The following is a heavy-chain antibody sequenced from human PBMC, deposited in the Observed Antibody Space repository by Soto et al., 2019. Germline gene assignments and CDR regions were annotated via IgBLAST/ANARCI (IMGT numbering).Heavy chain of an antibody. Sequence: GGSLRLSCAASGFTFSSYAMSWVRQAPGKGLEWVSAISGSGGSTYYADSVKGRFTISRDNSKNTLYLQMNSLRVEDTAVYYCAKDYDFWSGYWRGIDYWGQGTLVTVSS. D-gene: IGHD3-3*01. CDR1: GFTFSSYA. CDR3: AKDYDFWSGYWRGIDY. J-gene: IGHJ4*02. V-gene: IGHV3-23*01. CDR2: ISGSGGST.